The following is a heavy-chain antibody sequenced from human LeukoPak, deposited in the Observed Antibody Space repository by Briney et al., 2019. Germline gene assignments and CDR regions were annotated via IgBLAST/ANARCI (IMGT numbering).Heavy chain of an antibody. CDR2: ISSSGNTR. CDR1: GMMFSSYE. CDR3: ASAMMGFDSSGYYTAAYFEH. Sequence: PGGSLRLSCSASGMMFSSYEMYWVRQAPGKGLEWVSDISSSGNTRNYADSVKGRFTISRDNAEKTLHLQMNSLRGDDTAIYYCASAMMGFDSSGYYTAAYFEHWGQGTRVTVSS. D-gene: IGHD3-22*01. J-gene: IGHJ4*02. V-gene: IGHV3-48*03.